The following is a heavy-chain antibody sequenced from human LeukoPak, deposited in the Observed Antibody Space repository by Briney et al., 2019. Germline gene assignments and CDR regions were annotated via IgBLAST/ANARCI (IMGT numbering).Heavy chain of an antibody. V-gene: IGHV3-74*01. CDR2: INSDGSST. Sequence: GGSLRLSCAASGFTFSSYWMHWVRQAPGKGLVWVSRINSDGSSTSYADSVKGRFTISRDNAKNTLYLQMNILRAEDTAVYYCARGTGCGGGSCPISHCYYHYYMDVWGKGTTVTVSS. J-gene: IGHJ6*03. CDR1: GFTFSSYW. CDR3: ARGTGCGGGSCPISHCYYHYYMDV. D-gene: IGHD2-15*01.